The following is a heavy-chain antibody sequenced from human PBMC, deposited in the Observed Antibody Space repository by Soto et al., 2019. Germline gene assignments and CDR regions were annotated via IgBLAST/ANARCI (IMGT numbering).Heavy chain of an antibody. Sequence: QVTVKESGPVLVKPTETLTLTCTVSGFSLSNAGLGVSWIRQPPGKALERLAHIFSNDEKSYSTSLKSRLTISKDTSKSQVVLIMTNMDPVDTATYYCASTYSTSWYWFDPWGQGTLVTVSS. CDR1: GFSLSNAGLG. J-gene: IGHJ5*02. CDR2: IFSNDEK. V-gene: IGHV2-26*04. D-gene: IGHD6-13*01. CDR3: ASTYSTSWYWFDP.